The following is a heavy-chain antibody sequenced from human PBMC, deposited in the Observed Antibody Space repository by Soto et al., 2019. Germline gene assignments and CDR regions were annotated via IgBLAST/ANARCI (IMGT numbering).Heavy chain of an antibody. CDR3: ARGAYSSGWYDPRRYNWFDP. CDR2: ISAYNGNT. Sequence: ASVKVSCKASGYTFTSYGISWVRQAPGQGLEWMGWISAYNGNTNYAQKLQGRVTMTTDTSTSTAYMELRSRRSDDTAVYYCARGAYSSGWYDPRRYNWFDPWGQGTLVTVSS. D-gene: IGHD6-19*01. CDR1: GYTFTSYG. V-gene: IGHV1-18*04. J-gene: IGHJ5*02.